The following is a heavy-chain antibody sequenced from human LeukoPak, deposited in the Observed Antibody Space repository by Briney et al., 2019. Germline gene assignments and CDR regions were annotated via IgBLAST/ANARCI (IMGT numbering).Heavy chain of an antibody. Sequence: GGSLRLSCAASGFTFSSYAMSWVRQAPGEGLEWVSAISGSGGSTYYADSVKGRFTISRDNSKNTLYLQMNSLRAEDTAVYYCAKDPSGWTSSGLLDYWGQGTLVTVSS. D-gene: IGHD6-19*01. V-gene: IGHV3-23*01. J-gene: IGHJ4*02. CDR3: AKDPSGWTSSGLLDY. CDR1: GFTFSSYA. CDR2: ISGSGGST.